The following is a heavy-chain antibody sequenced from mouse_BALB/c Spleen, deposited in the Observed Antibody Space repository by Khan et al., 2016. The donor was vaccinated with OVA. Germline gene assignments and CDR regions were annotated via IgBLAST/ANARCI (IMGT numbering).Heavy chain of an antibody. Sequence: QIQLVQSGPELKKPGETVKISCKASGYTFTNYGMNWVKQAPGKGLKWMGWINTYTEEPTYADDFKGRFAFSLETSASTAYLQINNLKNEDTATYFCASGGYWYYDVGGAGNTVNVSS. CDR3: ASGGYWYYDV. CDR2: INTYTEEP. J-gene: IGHJ1*01. V-gene: IGHV9-3-1*01. D-gene: IGHD1-1*02. CDR1: GYTFTNYG.